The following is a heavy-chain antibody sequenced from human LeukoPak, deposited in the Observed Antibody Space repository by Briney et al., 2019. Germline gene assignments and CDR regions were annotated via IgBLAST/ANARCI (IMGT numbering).Heavy chain of an antibody. CDR3: AREIEYSSSSGFDY. Sequence: PGGSLRLSCAASGFTFSSYSMNWVRQAPGKGLEWVSSISSSSYIYYADSVKGRFTISRDNAKNSLYLQMNSLRAEDTAVYYCAREIEYSSSSGFDYWGQGTLVTVSS. V-gene: IGHV3-21*01. CDR1: GFTFSSYS. CDR2: ISSSSYI. D-gene: IGHD6-6*01. J-gene: IGHJ4*02.